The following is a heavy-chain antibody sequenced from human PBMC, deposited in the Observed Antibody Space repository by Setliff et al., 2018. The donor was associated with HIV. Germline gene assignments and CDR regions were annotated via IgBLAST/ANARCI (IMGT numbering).Heavy chain of an antibody. D-gene: IGHD3-22*01. V-gene: IGHV4-34*01. J-gene: IGHJ1*01. CDR2: ISQNGDT. CDR3: ARDRIWKGYYDH. CDR1: GGSFSGHY. Sequence: KPSETLSLTCGVAGGSFSGHYWSWIRQTPGKGLEWIGEISQNGDTNYNPSLTRRVILSVDSSKKQVSLKLSSLTAADSAVYYCARDRIWKGYYDHWGQGTLVTVSS.